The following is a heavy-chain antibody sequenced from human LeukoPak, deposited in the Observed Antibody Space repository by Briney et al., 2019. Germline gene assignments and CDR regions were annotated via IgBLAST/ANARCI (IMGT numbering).Heavy chain of an antibody. CDR1: GYSVSSGYY. D-gene: IGHD2-2*01. CDR3: ARLGCSSTTCYLFGYWFDP. Sequence: SETLSLTCTVSGYSVSSGYYWGWIRQPPGKGLEWIGEINHSGSTNYSPSLKSRVTISVDTSKNQFSLKLSSVTAADTAVYYCARLGCSSTTCYLFGYWFDPWGQGTLVTVSS. V-gene: IGHV4-38-2*02. CDR2: INHSGST. J-gene: IGHJ5*02.